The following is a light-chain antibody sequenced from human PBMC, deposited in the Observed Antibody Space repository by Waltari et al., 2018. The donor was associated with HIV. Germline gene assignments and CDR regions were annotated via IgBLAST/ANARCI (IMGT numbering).Light chain of an antibody. V-gene: IGKV1-39*01. Sequence: DIQMTQSPSSLSASVGDRVTITCRASQSISAYLCWYQQKPRKAPKLLISASSSLQSGVSSRFSGSGSGTDFTLTISSLQPKDFATYYCQQSYTAPWTFGQGTKVEIK. CDR3: QQSYTAPWT. J-gene: IGKJ1*01. CDR1: QSISAY. CDR2: ASS.